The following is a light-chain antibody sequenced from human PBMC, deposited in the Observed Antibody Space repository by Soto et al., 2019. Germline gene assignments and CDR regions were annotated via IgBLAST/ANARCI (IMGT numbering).Light chain of an antibody. Sequence: SVLPQPASVSGSPGQSITISCTGTSSDVDGYNYVSWYQQHPGKAPKLMIFDISNRPSGVSNRFSGSKSGNTASLTISGLQAEDEADYYCSSYTSSSTVFGTGTKV. J-gene: IGLJ1*01. CDR3: SSYTSSSTV. CDR2: DIS. CDR1: SSDVDGYNY. V-gene: IGLV2-14*01.